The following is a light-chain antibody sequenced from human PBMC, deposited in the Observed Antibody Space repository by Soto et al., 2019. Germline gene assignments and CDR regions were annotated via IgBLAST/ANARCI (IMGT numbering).Light chain of an antibody. CDR2: DAS. CDR3: HQYAFSPLT. J-gene: IGKJ4*01. V-gene: IGKV3-20*01. Sequence: EIVLTQSPGTLSLSPGERATLSCRASQSVGRNYLGWYQQKPSQAPRLLIYDASNRATGIPDRFSGSGSGTDFTLTISRLEPEDFALYFCHQYAFSPLTFGGGTKVEIK. CDR1: QSVGRNY.